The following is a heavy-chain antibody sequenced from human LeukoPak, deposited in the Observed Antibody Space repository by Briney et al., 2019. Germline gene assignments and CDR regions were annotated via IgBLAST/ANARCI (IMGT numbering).Heavy chain of an antibody. V-gene: IGHV4-34*01. Sequence: SETLSLTCAVYGGSFSGYYWSWIRQPPGKGLEWIGEINHSGSTNDNRSLRSRVTISGDTSKNQFSLKLSSVTAADTAVYFCARVGYSYVINDWSRTGLGAYPTKYYYHMDVWGKGTTVTVSS. CDR1: GGSFSGYY. J-gene: IGHJ6*03. D-gene: IGHD5-18*01. CDR2: INHSGST. CDR3: ARVGYSYVINDWSRTGLGAYPTKYYYHMDV.